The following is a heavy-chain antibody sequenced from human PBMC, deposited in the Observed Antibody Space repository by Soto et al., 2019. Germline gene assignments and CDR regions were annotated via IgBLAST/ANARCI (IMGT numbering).Heavy chain of an antibody. D-gene: IGHD3-9*01. J-gene: IGHJ3*01. V-gene: IGHV3-23*01. CDR3: ARGGLRYFDW. Sequence: EVQLLESGGDLVQPGGSLRLSCAASGFTFSDYAMSWIRQAPGKGLAWVSSITGSGRTICYADSVKGRFTISRDNSKNTLFLQMNSLRAEDTAVYYCARGGLRYFDWWGQGTMVTVSS. CDR1: GFTFSDYA. CDR2: ITGSGRTI.